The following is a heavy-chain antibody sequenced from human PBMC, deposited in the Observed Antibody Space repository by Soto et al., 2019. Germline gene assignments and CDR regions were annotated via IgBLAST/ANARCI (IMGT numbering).Heavy chain of an antibody. CDR2: IKQDGSEK. CDR3: ARPSIAALQLDGMDV. V-gene: IGHV3-7*03. D-gene: IGHD6-6*01. J-gene: IGHJ6*02. Sequence: GGSLRLSCAASGFTFSSYWMSWVRQAPGKGLEWVANIKQDGSEKYYVDSVKGRFTISRDNAKNSLYLQMNSLRAEDTAVYYCARPSIAALQLDGMDVWGQGTTVTVSS. CDR1: GFTFSSYW.